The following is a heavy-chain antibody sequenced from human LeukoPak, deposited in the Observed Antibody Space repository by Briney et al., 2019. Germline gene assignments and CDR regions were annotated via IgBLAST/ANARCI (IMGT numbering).Heavy chain of an antibody. J-gene: IGHJ4*02. V-gene: IGHV4-39*07. CDR3: ARGREWEPKVFDY. Sequence: SETLSLTCIVSGGSISSSSYYWGWIRQPPGKGLEWIGSIYYSGSTYYNLSLRSRVTMSVDTSKNQFSLKLSSVTAADTAVYYCARGREWEPKVFDYWGQGTLVTVSS. D-gene: IGHD1-26*01. CDR1: GGSISSSSYY. CDR2: IYYSGST.